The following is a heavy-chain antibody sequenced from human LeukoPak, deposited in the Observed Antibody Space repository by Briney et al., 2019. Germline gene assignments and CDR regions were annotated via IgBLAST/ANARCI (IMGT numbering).Heavy chain of an antibody. J-gene: IGHJ6*02. D-gene: IGHD5-18*01. V-gene: IGHV1-24*01. Sequence: ASVKVSCKVSGYTLTELSMHWVRQAPGKGLEWMGGFDPEDGETIYAQKFQGRVTMTEDTSTDTAYMELSSLRSEDTAVYYCARDLSYGSKEDYYYYGMDVWGQGTTVTVSS. CDR3: ARDLSYGSKEDYYYYGMDV. CDR1: GYTLTELS. CDR2: FDPEDGET.